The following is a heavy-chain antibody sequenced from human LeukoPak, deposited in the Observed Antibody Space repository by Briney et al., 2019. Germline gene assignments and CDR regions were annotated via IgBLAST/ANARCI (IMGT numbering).Heavy chain of an antibody. CDR3: AKDRPYYDYVWGSYPRGAFDI. CDR1: GFTFSSYA. CDR2: ISGSGGST. Sequence: GGSLRLSCAASGFTFSSYAMSWVRQAPGKGLEWVSAISGSGGSTYYADSVKGRFTTSRDNSKNTLYLQMNSLRAEDTAVYYCAKDRPYYDYVWGSYPRGAFDIWGQGTMVTVSS. V-gene: IGHV3-23*01. D-gene: IGHD3-16*02. J-gene: IGHJ3*02.